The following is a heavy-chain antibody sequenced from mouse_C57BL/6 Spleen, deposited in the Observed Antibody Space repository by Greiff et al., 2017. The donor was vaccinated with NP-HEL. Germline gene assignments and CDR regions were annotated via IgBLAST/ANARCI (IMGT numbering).Heavy chain of an antibody. CDR2: ISYDGSN. Sequence: ESGPGLVKPSQSLSLTCSVTGYSITSGYYWNWIRQFPGNKLEWMGYISYDGSNNYNPSLKNRISITRDTSKNQFFLKLNSVTTEDTATYYCARDNWDGAYYFDYWGQGTTLTVSS. CDR1: GYSITSGYY. D-gene: IGHD4-1*01. J-gene: IGHJ2*01. CDR3: ARDNWDGAYYFDY. V-gene: IGHV3-6*01.